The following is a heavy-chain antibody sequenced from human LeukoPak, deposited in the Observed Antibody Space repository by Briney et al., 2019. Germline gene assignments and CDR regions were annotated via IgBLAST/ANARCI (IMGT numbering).Heavy chain of an antibody. CDR3: ARLDCVLEGCYNH. J-gene: IGHJ4*02. CDR2: VSSDGTT. D-gene: IGHD2-15*01. Sequence: PSETLSLTCSVSGVSVTTSFWNWIRQSPGKGLEWIGYVSSDGTTNYTPALRSRLIMSVDTAKNDISLILTSVTAADTAIHYCARLDCVLEGCYNHWGRGTLVTVSS. CDR1: GVSVTTSF. V-gene: IGHV4-59*08.